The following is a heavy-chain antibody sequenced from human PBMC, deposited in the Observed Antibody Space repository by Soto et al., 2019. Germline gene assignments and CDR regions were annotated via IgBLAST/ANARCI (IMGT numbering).Heavy chain of an antibody. J-gene: IGHJ4*02. Sequence: GGSLRLSCAASGFTFSSYAMSWVRQAPGKGLEWVSAISGSGGSTYYADSVKGRFTISRDNSKNTLYLQMNSLKTEDTAVYYCTTVGYCSSTSCYKWGQGTLVTVSS. CDR3: TTVGYCSSTSCYK. V-gene: IGHV3-23*01. CDR1: GFTFSSYA. D-gene: IGHD2-2*02. CDR2: ISGSGGST.